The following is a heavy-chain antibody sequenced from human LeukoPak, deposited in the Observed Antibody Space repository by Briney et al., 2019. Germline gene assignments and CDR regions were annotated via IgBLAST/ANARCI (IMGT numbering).Heavy chain of an antibody. Sequence: GGSLRLSCTASGFTFGDYAMSWIRQAPGKGLEWVGFIRSKAYGETADYAASVKGRFTISRDDSKAIAYLQMNSLKTEDTAVYHCTRDRGAYNLYDYWGQGILVTVSS. CDR2: IRSKAYGETA. V-gene: IGHV3-49*03. CDR1: GFTFGDYA. CDR3: TRDRGAYNLYDY. J-gene: IGHJ4*02. D-gene: IGHD1-1*01.